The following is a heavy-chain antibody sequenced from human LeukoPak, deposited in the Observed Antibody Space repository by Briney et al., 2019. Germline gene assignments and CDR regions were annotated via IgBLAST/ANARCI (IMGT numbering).Heavy chain of an antibody. D-gene: IGHD6-13*01. V-gene: IGHV4-31*03. CDR1: GGSISSGGYY. J-gene: IGHJ4*02. Sequence: SQTLSLTCTVSGGSISSGGYYWSWIRQHPGKGLEWIGYIYYSGSTYYNPSLKSRVTISVDTSKNQFPLKLSSVTAADTAVYYCAREAAGVAAAGIDYWGQGTLVTVSS. CDR2: IYYSGST. CDR3: AREAAGVAAAGIDY.